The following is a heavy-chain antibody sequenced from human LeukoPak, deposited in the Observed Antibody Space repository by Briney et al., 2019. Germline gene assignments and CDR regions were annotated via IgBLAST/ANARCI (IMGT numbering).Heavy chain of an antibody. J-gene: IGHJ3*02. V-gene: IGHV1-2*02. CDR1: GYTFTDYY. CDR3: ARDKRGSGTTFDI. Sequence: GASVKVSCKAFGYTFTDYYIHWVRQAPGQGLEWMGWINTNTGVTNYALKFQGRITMTRDTSISTAYMELSRLRSDDTAGYYCARDKRGSGTTFDIWGQGTVVTVSS. CDR2: INTNTGVT. D-gene: IGHD3-10*01.